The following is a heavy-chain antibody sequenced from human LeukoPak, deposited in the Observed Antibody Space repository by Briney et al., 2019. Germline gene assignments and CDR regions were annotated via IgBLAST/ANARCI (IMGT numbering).Heavy chain of an antibody. Sequence: ASVKVSCKASGYTFTSYDINWVRQATGQGLEWMGWMNPNSGNTGYAQKFQGRVTMTRNTSISTAYMELSSLRSEDTAVYYCAREKLFSSADTRGYPRPIGVWGPGILVTVSS. V-gene: IGHV1-8*01. CDR3: AREKLFSSADTRGYPRPIGV. CDR2: MNPNSGNT. D-gene: IGHD3-22*01. CDR1: GYTFTSYD. J-gene: IGHJ4*02.